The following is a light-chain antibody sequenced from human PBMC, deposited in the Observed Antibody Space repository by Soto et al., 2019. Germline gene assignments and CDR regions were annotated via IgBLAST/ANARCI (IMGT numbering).Light chain of an antibody. CDR3: HQYNNWPSWT. V-gene: IGKV3-15*01. CDR2: GAS. J-gene: IGKJ1*01. CDR1: RTVSNR. Sequence: EILMTQSPDTLSVSPGERVTLSCRASRTVSNRLAWYQHKPGQAPRLLISGASTGATGIPPRFRGSGSGTEFTLTVDTLQSEDIAIYYCHQYNNWPSWTFGQGTKVDIK.